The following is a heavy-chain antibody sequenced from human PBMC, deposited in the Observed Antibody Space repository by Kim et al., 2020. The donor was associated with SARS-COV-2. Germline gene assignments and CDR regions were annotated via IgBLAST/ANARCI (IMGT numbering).Heavy chain of an antibody. CDR1: GFTFTFYA. D-gene: IGHD3-9*01. J-gene: IGHJ6*02. Sequence: GGSLRLSCAASGFTFTFYAMNWVRQAPGKGLEWVSAISGTGFSTYYADSVKGRFTVSRDNSKNTLYLQMNSLRAEDTAVYYCAKPRDRTDWTLFSRYGMDVWGQGTTVTVSS. CDR3: AKPRDRTDWTLFSRYGMDV. V-gene: IGHV3-23*01. CDR2: ISGTGFST.